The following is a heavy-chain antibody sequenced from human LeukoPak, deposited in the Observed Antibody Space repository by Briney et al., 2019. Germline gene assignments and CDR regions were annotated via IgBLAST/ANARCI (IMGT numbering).Heavy chain of an antibody. D-gene: IGHD6-13*01. CDR3: AQDYSTIPAAANPLFDY. Sequence: PGGSLRLSCAASGFTFSSYAMTWVRQAPGKGLEWVSGITGTGDTTFYADSVKGRFTISRDNSKNTLYLQMHSLRADDTAVYYCAQDYSTIPAAANPLFDYWGQGVLVTVSS. CDR1: GFTFSSYA. CDR2: ITGTGDTT. V-gene: IGHV3-23*01. J-gene: IGHJ4*02.